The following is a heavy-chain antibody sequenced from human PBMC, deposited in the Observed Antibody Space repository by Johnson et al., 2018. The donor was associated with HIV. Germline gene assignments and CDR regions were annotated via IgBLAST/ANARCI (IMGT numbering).Heavy chain of an antibody. V-gene: IGHV3-23*04. D-gene: IGHD1-26*01. CDR1: GFTFSSYA. CDR2: ISGSGGST. CDR3: AKAVAKVGAGMSFDF. J-gene: IGHJ3*01. Sequence: EVQLVESGGDLVQPGGSLRLSCAASGFTFSSYAMSWVRQAPGKGLEWVSAISGSGGSTYYADSVKGRFTISRDNSKNTLYLQINSLRAEDTAVYYCAKAVAKVGAGMSFDFWGQGTMVTVSS.